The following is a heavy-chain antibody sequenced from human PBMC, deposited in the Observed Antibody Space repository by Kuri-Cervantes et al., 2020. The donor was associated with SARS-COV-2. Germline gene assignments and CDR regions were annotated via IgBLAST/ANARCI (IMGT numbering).Heavy chain of an antibody. D-gene: IGHD2-8*02. Sequence: SETLSLTCTVSGDSIGSGSYYWSWIRQPAGKGLEWIGHIYASGNTNYNPSLKSRVTISVDTSKNQFSLKLSSVTAADTAVYHCARHYCTAPTCQWKTYFDYWGQGTRVTVSS. CDR3: ARHYCTAPTCQWKTYFDY. V-gene: IGHV4-61*09. CDR1: GDSIGSGSYY. CDR2: IYASGNT. J-gene: IGHJ4*02.